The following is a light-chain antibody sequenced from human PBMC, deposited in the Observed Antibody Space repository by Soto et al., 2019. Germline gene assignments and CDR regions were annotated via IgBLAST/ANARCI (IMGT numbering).Light chain of an antibody. CDR2: AAS. V-gene: IGKV1-39*01. J-gene: IGKJ1*01. Sequence: DIQMTQSPSSLSASVGDRVTITCRASQSISNYLYWYQQKPVKAPKLLIYAASTLHGGVPSRFSGSGSGTDFALTISSLQPEDFATYYCHQSFSDPWTFGQGTKVDIK. CDR3: HQSFSDPWT. CDR1: QSISNY.